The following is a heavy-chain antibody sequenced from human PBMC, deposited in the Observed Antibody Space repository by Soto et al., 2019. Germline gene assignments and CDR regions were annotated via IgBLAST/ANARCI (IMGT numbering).Heavy chain of an antibody. Sequence: PSETLSLTCAVYGGSFSGYYWSWIRQPPGKGLEWIGEINHSGSTNYNPSLKSRVTISVDTSKNQFSLKLSSVTAADTAVYYCARTGLHYDFWSGYSDAYFDYWGQGXLVTVYS. CDR1: GGSFSGYY. V-gene: IGHV4-34*01. J-gene: IGHJ4*02. CDR3: ARTGLHYDFWSGYSDAYFDY. CDR2: INHSGST. D-gene: IGHD3-3*01.